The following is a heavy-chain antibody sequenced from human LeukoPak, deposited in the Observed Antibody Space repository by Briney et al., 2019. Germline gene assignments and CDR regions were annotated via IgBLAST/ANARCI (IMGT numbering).Heavy chain of an antibody. Sequence: SETLSLTCTVSGGSISSYYWSWIRQPPGKGLEWIGYIYYSGSTNYNPSLKSRVTISVDTSKNQFSLKLSSVTAADTVVYYCARDRYDFWSGNYYGMDVWGQGTTVTVSS. D-gene: IGHD3-3*01. J-gene: IGHJ6*02. CDR2: IYYSGST. CDR3: ARDRYDFWSGNYYGMDV. V-gene: IGHV4-59*01. CDR1: GGSISSYY.